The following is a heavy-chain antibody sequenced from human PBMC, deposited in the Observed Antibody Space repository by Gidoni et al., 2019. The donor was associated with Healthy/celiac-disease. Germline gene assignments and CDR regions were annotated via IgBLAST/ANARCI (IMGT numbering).Heavy chain of an antibody. D-gene: IGHD3-10*01. CDR3: ARDRNEYGSGSYFGY. CDR1: GYTFPSYG. V-gene: IGHV1-18*01. CDR2: ISAYNVNT. Sequence: VQLVQSGAEVKKPGASVKVPCKASGYTFPSYGISWVRQAPGQGLEWMGWISAYNVNTNDAQNLQGRVTMTTDTSTSTAYMELRSLRSDDTAVYYCARDRNEYGSGSYFGYWGQGTLVTVSS. J-gene: IGHJ4*02.